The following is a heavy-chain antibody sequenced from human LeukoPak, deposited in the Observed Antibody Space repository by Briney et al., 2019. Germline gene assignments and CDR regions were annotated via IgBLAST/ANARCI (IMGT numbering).Heavy chain of an antibody. Sequence: PSETLSLTCTVSGGSISSYYWSWIRQPAGKGLEWIGRIYTSGSTNYNPSLKSRVTMSVDTSKNQFSLKLSSVTAADTAEYYCASSGGYYAEYFQHWGQGTLVTVSS. D-gene: IGHD1-26*01. J-gene: IGHJ1*01. CDR2: IYTSGST. V-gene: IGHV4-4*07. CDR1: GGSISSYY. CDR3: ASSGGYYAEYFQH.